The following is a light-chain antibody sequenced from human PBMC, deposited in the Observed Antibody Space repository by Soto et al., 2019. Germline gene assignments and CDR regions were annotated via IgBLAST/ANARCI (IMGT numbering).Light chain of an antibody. J-gene: IGLJ1*01. CDR3: QSFDSSLSGPFYV. V-gene: IGLV1-40*01. CDR2: GNS. Sequence: QSVLTQPPSVSGAPGQRVTISCTGSSSNIGAGYDVHWYQQLPGTAPKLLIYGNSNRPSGVPDRFSGSKSATSASLVITGLRAEDEADYYCQSFDSSLSGPFYVFGTRTKLTVL. CDR1: SSNIGAGYD.